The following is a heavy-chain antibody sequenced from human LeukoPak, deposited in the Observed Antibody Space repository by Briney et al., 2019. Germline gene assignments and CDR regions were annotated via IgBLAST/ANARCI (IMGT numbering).Heavy chain of an antibody. V-gene: IGHV1-24*01. CDR1: GYTLTELS. Sequence: ASVKVSCKVSGYTLTELSMHWVRQAPGKGLEWMGGFDPEDGETIYAQKFQGRVTMTEDTSTDTAYMELSSLRSEDTAVYYCATHDSSGYPYYFDYWGQGTLVTVSS. J-gene: IGHJ4*02. CDR3: ATHDSSGYPYYFDY. D-gene: IGHD3-22*01. CDR2: FDPEDGET.